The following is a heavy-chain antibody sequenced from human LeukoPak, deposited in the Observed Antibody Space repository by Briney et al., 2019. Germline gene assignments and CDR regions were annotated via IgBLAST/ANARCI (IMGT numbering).Heavy chain of an antibody. D-gene: IGHD1-26*01. CDR3: ASTTRPRGSYLANDAFDI. V-gene: IGHV1-2*02. Sequence: ASVKVSCKASGYTFTGYYMHWVRQAPGQGLEWMGWINPNSGGTNYAQKFQGRVTMTRDTSISTAYMELSRLRSDDTAVYYCASTTRPRGSYLANDAFDIWGQGTMVTVSS. J-gene: IGHJ3*02. CDR2: INPNSGGT. CDR1: GYTFTGYY.